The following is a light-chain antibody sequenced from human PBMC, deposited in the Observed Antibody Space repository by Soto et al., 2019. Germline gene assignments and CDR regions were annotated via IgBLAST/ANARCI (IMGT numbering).Light chain of an antibody. CDR2: HAS. CDR1: QSVDYNN. J-gene: IGKJ1*01. CDR3: QQHGNSPGT. V-gene: IGKV3-20*01. Sequence: EIVLTQSPGTLSLSPGERATLSCRASQSVDYNNLAWYQQKPGQAPRLLISHASRRATGIPDRFSGSGSGTDFTLTISRLEPEEFAVYHCQQHGNSPGTFGQGTRVEIK.